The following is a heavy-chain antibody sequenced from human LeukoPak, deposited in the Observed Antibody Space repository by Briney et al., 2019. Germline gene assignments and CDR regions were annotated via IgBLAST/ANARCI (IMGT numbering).Heavy chain of an antibody. CDR3: AKDGTSGHYYYYYYMDV. D-gene: IGHD1-1*01. CDR2: ISWDGGST. V-gene: IGHV3-43*01. CDR1: GFTFDDYT. Sequence: GGSLRLSCAASGFTFDDYTMHWVRQAPGKGLEWVSLISWDGGSTYYADSVKGRFTISRDNSKNSLYLRMNSLRTEDTALYYCAKDGTSGHYYYYYYMDVWGKGTTVTVSS. J-gene: IGHJ6*03.